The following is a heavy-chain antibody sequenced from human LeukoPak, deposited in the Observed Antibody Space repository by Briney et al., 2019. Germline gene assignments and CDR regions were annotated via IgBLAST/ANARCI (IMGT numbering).Heavy chain of an antibody. V-gene: IGHV4-39*01. D-gene: IGHD6-19*01. CDR2: IYYSGGT. CDR1: GGSISSSSYY. Sequence: SETLSLTCTVSGGSISSSSYYWGWIRQPPGKGLEWIGSIYYSGGTYYNPSLKSRVTISVDTSKNQFSLKLSSVTAADTAVYYCARGVTPRGIAVAGSTYLDYWGQGTLVTVSS. J-gene: IGHJ4*02. CDR3: ARGVTPRGIAVAGSTYLDY.